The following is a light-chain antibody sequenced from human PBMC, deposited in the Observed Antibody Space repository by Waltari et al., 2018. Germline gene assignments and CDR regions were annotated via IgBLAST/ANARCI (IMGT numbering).Light chain of an antibody. CDR2: EAS. J-gene: IGKJ4*01. CDR1: QDLNRW. V-gene: IGKV1-12*01. CDR3: QQADSFPLT. Sequence: DIQMTQSPSSVSASVGDRVTITCRASQDLNRWLAWYQQKPGKAPKLLIYEASRLQSGVPSRFSGGGSGTDFTLTISSLQPEDFATYYCQQADSFPLTFGGGTKVEIK.